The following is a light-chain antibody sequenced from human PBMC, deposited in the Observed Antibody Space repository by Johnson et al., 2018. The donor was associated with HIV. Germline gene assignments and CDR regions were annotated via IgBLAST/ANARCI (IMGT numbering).Light chain of an antibody. CDR1: TSNVGINF. V-gene: IGLV1-51*02. Sequence: QSVLTQPPSVSAAPGQDVIIYCSGSTSNVGINFVSWYQQFPGRAPKLLIYENNKRPSAIPDRFSGSKSGTSALLGITGLQTGDEADYYCGTWDSSLRGFVFGLATKVTVL. J-gene: IGLJ1*01. CDR3: GTWDSSLRGFV. CDR2: ENN.